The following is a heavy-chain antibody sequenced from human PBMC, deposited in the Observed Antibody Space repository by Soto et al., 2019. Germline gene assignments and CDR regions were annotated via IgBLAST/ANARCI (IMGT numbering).Heavy chain of an antibody. Sequence: QVQLQESGPGLVKPSETLSLTCTVSDGSISTYYWSWIRQPPGKGLDWIGYIYYTGSTYYNPSLKSRVTISVDTSKNQFSLKLSSVTAADTAVYYCARVSYSGPGPIATYKYYTMDVWGQGTTVTVS. CDR3: ARVSYSGPGPIATYKYYTMDV. J-gene: IGHJ6*02. CDR1: DGSISTYY. V-gene: IGHV4-59*01. CDR2: IYYTGST. D-gene: IGHD3-10*01.